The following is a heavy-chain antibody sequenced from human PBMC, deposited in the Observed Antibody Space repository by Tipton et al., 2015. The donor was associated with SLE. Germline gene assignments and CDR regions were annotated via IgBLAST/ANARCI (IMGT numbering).Heavy chain of an antibody. D-gene: IGHD7-27*01. CDR2: IYTSGTT. J-gene: IGHJ4*02. CDR3: ARSLGTGYFDY. Sequence: TLSLTCTVSGSSITSDSNYWTWIRQPAGKGLVWIGHIYTSGTTNYDPSLKSRVTILMDTSKNQFSLKLTSVTAADTAVYYCARSLGTGYFDYWGQGTLVTVSS. V-gene: IGHV4-61*09. CDR1: GSSITSDSNY.